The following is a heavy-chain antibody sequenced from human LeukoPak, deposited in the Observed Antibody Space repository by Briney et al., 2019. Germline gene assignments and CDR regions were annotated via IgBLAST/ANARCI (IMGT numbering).Heavy chain of an antibody. V-gene: IGHV3-48*01. D-gene: IGHD1-26*01. Sequence: GGSLRLSCAASGFTFSSYSMNWVRQAPGKGLEWVSYISSSSSTIYYADSVKGRFTISRDNAKNSLYLQMNSLRAEDTAVYYCARGTSGSHWDYWGQGTLVTVSS. CDR3: ARGTSGSHWDY. CDR1: GFTFSSYS. CDR2: ISSSSSTI. J-gene: IGHJ4*02.